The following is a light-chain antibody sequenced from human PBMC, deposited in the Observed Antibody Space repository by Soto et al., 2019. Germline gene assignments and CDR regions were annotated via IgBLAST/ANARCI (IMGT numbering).Light chain of an antibody. CDR1: KLGDKY. Sequence: LTQPASVSGSPGQSITISCSGDKLGDKYACWYQQKPGQSPVLVIYQDSKRPSGIPERFSGSNSGNTATLTISGTQAMDEADYYCQAWDSSTASFGGGTKVTVL. CDR2: QDS. CDR3: QAWDSSTAS. J-gene: IGLJ2*01. V-gene: IGLV3-1*01.